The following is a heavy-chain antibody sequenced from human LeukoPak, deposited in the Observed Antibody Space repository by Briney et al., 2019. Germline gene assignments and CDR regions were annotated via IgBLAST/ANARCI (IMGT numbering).Heavy chain of an antibody. J-gene: IGHJ2*01. CDR1: GGSISSYY. V-gene: IGHV4-59*08. CDR2: IYYSGST. D-gene: IGHD6-25*01. Sequence: PSETLSLTCTVPGGSISSYYWSWIRQRPGKGLEWIGYIYYSGSTNYNPSLKSRVTISVDTSKNQFSLKLSSVTAADTAVYYCARQGGGFWYFDLWGRGTLVTVSS. CDR3: ARQGGGFWYFDL.